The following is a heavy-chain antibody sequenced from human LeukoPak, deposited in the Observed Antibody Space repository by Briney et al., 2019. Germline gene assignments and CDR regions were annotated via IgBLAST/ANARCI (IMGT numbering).Heavy chain of an antibody. Sequence: GGSLRLSCPASGFTFDDYAMHWVRQAPGKGLEWVSFISWDGGSTYYADSVKGRFTISRDNSKNSLYLQMNSLRAEDTALYYCAKEWTGTTYYFDYWGQGTLVTVSS. D-gene: IGHD1-1*01. CDR2: ISWDGGST. CDR3: AKEWTGTTYYFDY. V-gene: IGHV3-43D*04. CDR1: GFTFDDYA. J-gene: IGHJ4*02.